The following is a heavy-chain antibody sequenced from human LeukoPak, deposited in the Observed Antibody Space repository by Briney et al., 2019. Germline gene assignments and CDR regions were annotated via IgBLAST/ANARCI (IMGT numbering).Heavy chain of an antibody. CDR1: GYTSTSPH. V-gene: IGHV1-8*01. J-gene: IGHJ3*02. Sequence: AAVKVSCKASGYTSTSPHIHWVRQPTARGLEWLGWMNPRDNTGYAQKFQGRVTLTRDKSINTAYMELSSLRSEDTAVYYCARYTQHYGFDIWGQGTMVTVSA. D-gene: IGHD3-3*02. CDR2: MNPRDNT. CDR3: ARYTQHYGFDI.